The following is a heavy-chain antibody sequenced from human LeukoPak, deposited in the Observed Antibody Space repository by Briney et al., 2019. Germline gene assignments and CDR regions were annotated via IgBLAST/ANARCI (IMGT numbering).Heavy chain of an antibody. Sequence: SETLSLTCAVYGGSFSGYYWSWIRQPPGKGLEWIGEINHSGSTNYNPSLKSRVTISVDTSKNQFSLKLSSVTAADTAVYYCARGSSRSYSSSWYEYWGQGTLVTVSS. CDR1: GGSFSGYY. D-gene: IGHD6-13*01. CDR2: INHSGST. V-gene: IGHV4-34*01. J-gene: IGHJ4*02. CDR3: ARGSSRSYSSSWYEY.